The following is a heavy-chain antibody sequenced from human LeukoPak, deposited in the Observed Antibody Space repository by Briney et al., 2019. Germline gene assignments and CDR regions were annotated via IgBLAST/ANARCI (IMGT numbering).Heavy chain of an antibody. D-gene: IGHD4-17*01. V-gene: IGHV3-7*01. CDR1: GFTFSSNW. J-gene: IGHJ4*02. CDR3: AGDYD. Sequence: GGSLRLSCAASGFTFSSNWMSWVRQAPGKGLEWVANIKQDGSDKYYVDSVKGRFTISRDNAKNSLYLQMNSLRVEDTAVYYCAGDYDWGQGTLVTVSS. CDR2: IKQDGSDK.